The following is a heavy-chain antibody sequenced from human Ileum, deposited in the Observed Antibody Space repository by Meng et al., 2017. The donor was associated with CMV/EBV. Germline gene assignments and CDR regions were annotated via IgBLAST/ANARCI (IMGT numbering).Heavy chain of an antibody. CDR3: SRRPRPGPCSSTTCSGLY. Sequence: SCAASGFIFSDHYMDWVRQAPGKGLEWVARTRDKANRYTTEYAASVKGRFTISRDDSKNSLYLQMNNLKAEDTAVYYCSRRPRPGPCSSTTCSGLYWGQGTLVTVSS. CDR1: GFIFSDHY. V-gene: IGHV3-72*01. CDR2: TRDKANRYTT. D-gene: IGHD2-2*01. J-gene: IGHJ4*02.